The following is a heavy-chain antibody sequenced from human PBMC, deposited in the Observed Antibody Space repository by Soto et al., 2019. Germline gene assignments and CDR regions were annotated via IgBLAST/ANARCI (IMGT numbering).Heavy chain of an antibody. CDR3: ARDLWFGENGWFDP. CDR2: INAGNGNT. V-gene: IGHV1-3*01. D-gene: IGHD3-10*01. CDR1: GYTFTSYA. J-gene: IGHJ5*02. Sequence: GASVKVSCKASGYTFTSYAMHWVRQAPGQRLEWMGWINAGNGNTKYSQKFQGRVTITRDTSASTAYMELSSLRSEDTAVYYCARDLWFGENGWFDPWGQGTLVTVSS.